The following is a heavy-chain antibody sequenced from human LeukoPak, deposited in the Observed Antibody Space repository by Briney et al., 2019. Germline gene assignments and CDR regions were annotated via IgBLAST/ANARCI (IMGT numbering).Heavy chain of an antibody. D-gene: IGHD5-18*01. V-gene: IGHV7-4-1*02. CDR2: INTNTGNP. CDR3: ARGRGVRGYSYLDI. CDR1: GYTFTTYA. J-gene: IGHJ3*02. Sequence: ASVKVSCKASGYTFTTYAMNWVRQAPGQGLEWMGWINTNTGNPTYAQGFTGRFVFSLDTSVSTAYLQISSLKAEDTAVYYCARGRGVRGYSYLDIWGQGTMVTVSS.